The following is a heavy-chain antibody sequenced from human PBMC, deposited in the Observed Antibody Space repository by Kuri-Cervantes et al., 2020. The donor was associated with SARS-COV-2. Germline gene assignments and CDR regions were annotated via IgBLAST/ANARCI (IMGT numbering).Heavy chain of an antibody. CDR1: GYTFTSYD. CDR2: MNPNSGGT. J-gene: IGHJ5*02. V-gene: IGHV1-2*02. D-gene: IGHD3-22*01. Sequence: ASVKVSCKASGYTFTSYDINWVRQATGQGLEWMGWMNPNSGGTNYAQKFQGRVTMTRDTSISTAYMELSRLRSDDTAVYYCARDGEYYYDSSGYFNWFDPWGQGTLVTVSS. CDR3: ARDGEYYYDSSGYFNWFDP.